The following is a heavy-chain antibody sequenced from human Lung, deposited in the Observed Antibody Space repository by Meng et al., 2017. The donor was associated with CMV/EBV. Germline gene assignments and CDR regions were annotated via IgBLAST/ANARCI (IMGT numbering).Heavy chain of an antibody. J-gene: IGHJ4*02. CDR1: GDSISSHY. CDR3: ARGRTPAYYDSIGYYYD. CDR2: IHYSGSS. D-gene: IGHD3-22*01. Sequence: SXTXSLXXTVSGDSISSHYWSWIRLPRGKGLEWIGYIHYSGSSSYIPSLKSRVTMSLDTSKNEFSLKLRSVTAADTAVYYCARGRTPAYYDSIGYYYDWGQGXLVTVSS. V-gene: IGHV4-59*11.